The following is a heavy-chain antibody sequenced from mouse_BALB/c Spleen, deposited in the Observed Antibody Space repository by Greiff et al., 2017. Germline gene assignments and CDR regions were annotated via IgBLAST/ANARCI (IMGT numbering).Heavy chain of an antibody. CDR3: ARDNGYYSDY. V-gene: IGHV1-34*01. D-gene: IGHD2-2*01. Sequence: VQLQQPGSELVRPGASVKLSCKASGYTFTSYWMHWVKQSHGKSLEWIGYIYPYNGGTGYNQKFKSKATLTVDNSSSTAYMELRSLTSEDSAVYYCARDNGYYSDYWGQGTTLTVSS. J-gene: IGHJ2*01. CDR1: GYTFTSYW. CDR2: IYPYNGGT.